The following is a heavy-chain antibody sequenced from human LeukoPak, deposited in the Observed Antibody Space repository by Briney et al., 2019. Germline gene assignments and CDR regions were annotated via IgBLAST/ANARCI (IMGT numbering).Heavy chain of an antibody. CDR1: GGTFSSYA. CDR3: ARERSTRLGGRGWFYFDY. CDR2: IIPIFGTA. D-gene: IGHD2-2*01. V-gene: IGHV1-69*05. Sequence: SVKVSCKASGGTFSSYAISWVRQAPGQGLEWMGGIIPIFGTAKYAQKFQGRVTITTDESTSTAYLALSSLRSEDTPVYYCARERSTRLGGRGWFYFDYWGQGTLVTVPS. J-gene: IGHJ4*02.